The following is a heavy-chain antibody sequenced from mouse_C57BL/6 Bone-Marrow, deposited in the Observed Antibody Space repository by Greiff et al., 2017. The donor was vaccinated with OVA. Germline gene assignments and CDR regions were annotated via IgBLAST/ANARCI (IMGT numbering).Heavy chain of an antibody. D-gene: IGHD1-1*01. CDR3: TRDLFITTVVAKGYAMDY. J-gene: IGHJ4*01. CDR2: ISSGGDYI. V-gene: IGHV5-9-1*02. Sequence: EVKLMESGEGLVKPGGSLKLSCAASGFTFSSYAMSWVRQTPEKRLEWVAYISSGGDYIYYADTVKGRFTISRDNARNTLYLQMSSLKSEDTAMYYCTRDLFITTVVAKGYAMDYWGQGTSVTVSS. CDR1: GFTFSSYA.